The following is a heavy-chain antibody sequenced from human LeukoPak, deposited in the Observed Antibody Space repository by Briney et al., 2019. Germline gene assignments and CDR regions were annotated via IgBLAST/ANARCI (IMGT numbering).Heavy chain of an antibody. J-gene: IGHJ3*02. CDR1: GYTFTSYY. CDR3: ARDFLHVYYYDSSGYVRGAFDI. CDR2: INPSGGST. Sequence: ASVKVSCKASGYTFTSYYMHWVRQAPGQGLEWMGIINPSGGSTSYAQKFQGRVTMTRDMSTSTVYMELSSLRSEDTAVYYCARDFLHVYYYDSSGYVRGAFDIWGQGTMVTVSS. D-gene: IGHD3-22*01. V-gene: IGHV1-46*01.